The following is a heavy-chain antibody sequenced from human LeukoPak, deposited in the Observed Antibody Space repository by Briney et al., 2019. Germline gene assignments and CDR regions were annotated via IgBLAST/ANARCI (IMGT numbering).Heavy chain of an antibody. J-gene: IGHJ4*02. D-gene: IGHD6-13*01. CDR3: ARDRIAAAGTNDY. CDR1: GYTFTSYY. Sequence: ASVKVSCKASGYTFTSYYMHWVRQAPGQGLEWMGIINPSGGSTSYAQKFQGGVTMTRDTSTSIVYMELSSLRSEDTAVYYCARDRIAAAGTNDYWGQGTLVTVSS. V-gene: IGHV1-46*01. CDR2: INPSGGST.